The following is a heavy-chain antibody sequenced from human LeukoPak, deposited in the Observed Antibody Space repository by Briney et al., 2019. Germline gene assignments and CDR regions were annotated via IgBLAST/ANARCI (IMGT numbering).Heavy chain of an antibody. CDR1: GASISSGSYY. CDR3: ARGGEWFTFDY. CDR2: VYTSGTT. V-gene: IGHV4-61*02. J-gene: IGHJ4*02. Sequence: PSQTLSLTCTVSGASISSGSYYWSWIRQPAGKGLERIGRVYTSGTTNYNPSLKSRVDTSIDTSNNQFSLKLNSMTAADTAVYYCARGGEWFTFDYWGQGTLVTVSS. D-gene: IGHD3-3*01.